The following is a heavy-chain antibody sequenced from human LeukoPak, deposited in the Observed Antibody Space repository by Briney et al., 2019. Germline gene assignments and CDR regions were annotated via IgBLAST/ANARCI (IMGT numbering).Heavy chain of an antibody. Sequence: SETLSLTCAVYGGSFSGYYWSWIRQPPGKGLEWIGEINHSGSTTNYNPSLKSRVTKSVDTSKNQFSLQLKSVTAADTAVHYCVSIQLRTSWFDPWGQGTLVTVSS. CDR1: GGSFSGYY. J-gene: IGHJ5*02. CDR3: VSIQLRTSWFDP. V-gene: IGHV4-34*01. CDR2: INHSGSTT. D-gene: IGHD1-1*01.